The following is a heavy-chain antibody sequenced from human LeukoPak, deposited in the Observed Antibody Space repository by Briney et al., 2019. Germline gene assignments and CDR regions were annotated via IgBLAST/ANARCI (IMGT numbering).Heavy chain of an antibody. D-gene: IGHD3-10*01. CDR3: AREMVRGSYGMDV. V-gene: IGHV3-53*01. Sequence: GGSLRLSCAASGFTVSSNYMSWVRQAPGKGLEWVSVIYSGGSTYYADSVKGRFTISRDNSKNTLYLQMNSLRAEDTAVYYCAREMVRGSYGMDVWGQGTTVIVS. CDR1: GFTVSSNY. J-gene: IGHJ6*02. CDR2: IYSGGST.